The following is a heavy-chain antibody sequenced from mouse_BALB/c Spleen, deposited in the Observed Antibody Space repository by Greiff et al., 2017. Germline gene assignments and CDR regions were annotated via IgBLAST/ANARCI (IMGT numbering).Heavy chain of an antibody. CDR1: GYSITSDYA. J-gene: IGHJ4*01. Sequence: VQLQQSGPGLVKPSQSLSLTCTVTGYSITSDYAWNWIRQFPGNKLEWMGYISYSGSTSYNPSLKSRISITRDTSKNQFFLQLNSVTTEDTATYYCAREGSPYAMDYWGQGTSVTVSS. V-gene: IGHV3-2*02. CDR3: AREGSPYAMDY. CDR2: ISYSGST. D-gene: IGHD3-3*01.